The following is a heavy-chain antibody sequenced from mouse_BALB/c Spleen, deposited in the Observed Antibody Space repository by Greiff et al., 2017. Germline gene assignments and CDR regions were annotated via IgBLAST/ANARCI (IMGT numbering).Heavy chain of an antibody. CDR3: ARWGYGSSGY. D-gene: IGHD1-1*01. CDR1: GYTFTDYE. J-gene: IGHJ2*01. Sequence: QVQLQQSGAELVRPGASVTLSCKASGYTFTDYEMHWVKQTPVHGLEWIGAIDPETGGTAYNQKFKGKATLTADKSSSTAYMELRSLTSEDSAVYYCARWGYGSSGYWGQGTTLTVSS. V-gene: IGHV1-15*01. CDR2: IDPETGGT.